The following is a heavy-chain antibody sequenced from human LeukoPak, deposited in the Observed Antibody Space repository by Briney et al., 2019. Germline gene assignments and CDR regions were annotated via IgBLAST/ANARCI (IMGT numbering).Heavy chain of an antibody. CDR2: INHSGST. Sequence: PSETLSLTCAVYGGSFSGYYWSWIRQPPGKGLEWIGEINHSGSTNYNPSLKSRVTISVDTSKNQFSLKLSSVTAADTAVYYCAGRDYYYYMDVWGKGTTATVSS. J-gene: IGHJ6*03. CDR3: AGRDYYYYMDV. CDR1: GGSFSGYY. V-gene: IGHV4-34*01.